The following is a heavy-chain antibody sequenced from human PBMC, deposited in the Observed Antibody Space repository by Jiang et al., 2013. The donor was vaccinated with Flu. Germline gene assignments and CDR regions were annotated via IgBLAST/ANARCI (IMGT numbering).Heavy chain of an antibody. CDR1: GFTFSSYG. D-gene: IGHD2-21*02. V-gene: IGHV3-30*03. J-gene: IGHJ4*02. CDR2: ISYDGSNK. CDR3: ARGKGYCGGGCYPFDY. Sequence: QLLESGGGVVQPGRSLRLSCAASGFTFSSYGMHWVRQAPGKGLQWVAVISYDGSNKYYADSVKGRFTISRDNSKNTLYLQMNSLRAEDRAVYYCARGKGYCGGGCYPFDYWGQGTLVTVSS.